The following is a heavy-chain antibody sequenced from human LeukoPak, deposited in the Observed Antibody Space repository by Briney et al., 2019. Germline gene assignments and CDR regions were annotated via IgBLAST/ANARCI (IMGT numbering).Heavy chain of an antibody. CDR2: INHSGST. CDR1: GGSFSGYY. V-gene: IGHV4-34*01. Sequence: SETLSLTCAVYGGSFSGYYWSWIRQPPGKGLEWIGEINHSGSTNYNPSLKSRVTISVDTPKNQFSLKLSSVTAADTAVYYCARGILGYCSSTSCYTYYYYYMDVWGKGTTVTVSS. J-gene: IGHJ6*03. D-gene: IGHD2-2*02. CDR3: ARGILGYCSSTSCYTYYYYYMDV.